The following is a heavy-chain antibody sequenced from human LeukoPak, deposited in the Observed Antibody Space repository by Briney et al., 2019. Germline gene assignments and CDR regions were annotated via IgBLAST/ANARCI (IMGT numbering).Heavy chain of an antibody. V-gene: IGHV4-59*12. D-gene: IGHD3-10*01. Sequence: SEPLSLPCTVSGGSISSYYWSWLRQPPGKGLEWLGYIYYSGSTYYNPSLKSRVTISVDTSKNQFSLKLGSVTAADTAVYYCARDADYYGSGSYYKRGHRPYFDYWGQGTLVTVSS. CDR1: GGSISSYY. CDR2: IYYSGST. CDR3: ARDADYYGSGSYYKRGHRPYFDY. J-gene: IGHJ4*02.